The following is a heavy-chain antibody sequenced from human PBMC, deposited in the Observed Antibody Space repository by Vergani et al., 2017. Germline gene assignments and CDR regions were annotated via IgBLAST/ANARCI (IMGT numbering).Heavy chain of an antibody. CDR3: ARALVS. Sequence: EVQLVESGGGLVQPGGSLRLSCAASGFTFSTYDMHWVRQATGKGLVWVSAIGTSDDTYYAGSVLGRFTISRENAKSSLYLQMNSLTAADTAVYYCARALVSWGRGTLVTVSS. J-gene: IGHJ4*02. D-gene: IGHD6-6*01. CDR2: IGTSDDT. V-gene: IGHV3-13*01. CDR1: GFTFSTYD.